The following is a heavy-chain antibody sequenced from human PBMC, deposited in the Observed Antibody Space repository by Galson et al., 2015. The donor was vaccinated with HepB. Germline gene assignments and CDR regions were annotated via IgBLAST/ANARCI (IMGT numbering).Heavy chain of an antibody. J-gene: IGHJ4*02. CDR1: GLTFSNAW. V-gene: IGHV3-15*07. CDR2: IKSKTDGGTT. Sequence: SLRLSCAASGLTFSNAWMNWVRQAPGKGLEWVGRIKSKTDGGTTDYAAPVKGRFTISRDDSKNTLYLQMNSLKTEDTAVYYCTTDLSLATTGVDFWGQGTLVTVSS. D-gene: IGHD5-12*01. CDR3: TTDLSLATTGVDF.